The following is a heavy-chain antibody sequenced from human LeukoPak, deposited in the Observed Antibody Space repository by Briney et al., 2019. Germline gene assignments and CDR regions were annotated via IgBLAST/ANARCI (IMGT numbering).Heavy chain of an antibody. D-gene: IGHD2-8*01. CDR1: GGTFSSYA. CDR2: IIPILGIA. J-gene: IGHJ4*02. CDR3: ARAKSLYCTNGVCEYYFDY. Sequence: ASVKVSCKASGGTFSSYAISWVRQAPGQGLEWMGRIIPILGIANYAQKFQGRVTITADKSTSTAYMELSSLGSEDTAVYYCARAKSLYCTNGVCEYYFDYWGQGTLVTVSS. V-gene: IGHV1-69*04.